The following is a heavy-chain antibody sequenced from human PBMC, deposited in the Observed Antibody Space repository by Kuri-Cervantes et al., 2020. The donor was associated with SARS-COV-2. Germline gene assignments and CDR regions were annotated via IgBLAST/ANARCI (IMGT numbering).Heavy chain of an antibody. J-gene: IGHJ4*02. CDR1: GFTFSSYW. CDR2: IKQDGSEK. D-gene: IGHD3-3*01. V-gene: IGHV3-7*04. CDR3: ARAVLGVVAYFDY. Sequence: GESLKISCAASGFTFSSYWMSWVRQAPGKGLEWVANIKQDGSEKYYVDSVKGRFTISRDNAKNPLYLQMNSLRAEDAAVYYCARAVLGVVAYFDYWGQGTLVTDSS.